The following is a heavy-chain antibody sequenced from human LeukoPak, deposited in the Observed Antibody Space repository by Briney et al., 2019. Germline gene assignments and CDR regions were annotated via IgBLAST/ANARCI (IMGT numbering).Heavy chain of an antibody. J-gene: IGHJ4*02. CDR1: GFSITTYS. V-gene: IGHV3-21*01. D-gene: IGHD3-10*01. CDR3: ARDQRQNSGLY. Sequence: SGGSLRLSCAGTGFSITTYSMNWVRQAPGKGLEWVSSISSGSDYIYYADSLKGRFTIFRDNPKNSLYLQMNSLRAEDTAVYYCARDQRQNSGLYWGQGTLVTVSS. CDR2: ISSGSDYI.